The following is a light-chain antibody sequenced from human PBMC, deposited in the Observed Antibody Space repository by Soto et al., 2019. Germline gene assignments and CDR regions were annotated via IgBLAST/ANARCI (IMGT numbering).Light chain of an antibody. CDR2: DVS. J-gene: IGLJ3*02. CDR3: SSYTSNNTRV. CDR1: SSDIGGYDY. Sequence: QSALTQPASVSGSPGQSITISCTGTSSDIGGYDYVSWFQQHPGKAPKLMIFDVSNWPSGVAYRFSGSKSGNTASLTISGLQAEDEADYYCSSYTSNNTRVFGGGTKLTVL. V-gene: IGLV2-14*01.